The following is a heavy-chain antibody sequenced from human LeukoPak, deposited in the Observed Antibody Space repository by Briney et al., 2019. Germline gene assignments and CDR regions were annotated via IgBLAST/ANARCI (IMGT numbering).Heavy chain of an antibody. CDR2: IWYDGSNK. CDR3: ARDTQQWLVNDAFDI. J-gene: IGHJ3*02. D-gene: IGHD6-19*01. V-gene: IGHV3-33*01. CDR1: GFTFSSYG. Sequence: PGRSLRLSCAASGFTFSSYGMHWVRQAPGKGLEWVAVIWYDGSNKYYADSVKGRFTISRGNSKNTLYLQMNSLRAEDTAVYYCARDTQQWLVNDAFDIWGQGTMVTVSS.